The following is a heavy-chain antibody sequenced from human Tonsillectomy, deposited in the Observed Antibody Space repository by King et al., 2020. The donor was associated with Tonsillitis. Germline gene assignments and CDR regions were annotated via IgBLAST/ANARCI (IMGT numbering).Heavy chain of an antibody. CDR2: ISGSVRSI. CDR3: ARGRLGGNSDYLYMDV. J-gene: IGHJ6*03. D-gene: IGHD4-23*01. V-gene: IGHV3-11*01. Sequence: VQLVESGGGLVKPGGALRLSCAASGFTFSDYFMTWIRQAPGKGLEWVSYISGSVRSIDYADSVRCRFTISRDNAKNSLYLQMNSLRDEDTAVYFCARGRLGGNSDYLYMDVWGKGTTVTVSS. CDR1: GFTFSDYF.